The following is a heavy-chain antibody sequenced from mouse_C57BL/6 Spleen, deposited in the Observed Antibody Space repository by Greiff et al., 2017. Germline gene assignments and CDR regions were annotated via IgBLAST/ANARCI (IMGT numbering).Heavy chain of an antibody. CDR1: GYTFTDYY. V-gene: IGHV1-76*01. D-gene: IGHD2-2*01. J-gene: IGHJ2*01. CDR3: ARSGLHYFDY. CDR2: IYPGSGNT. Sequence: VQLQQSGAELVRPGASVKLSCKASGYTFTDYYINWVKQRPGQGLEWIARIYPGSGNTYYNEKFKGKATLTADKSSSTAYMQLSSLTSEDSAVYFCARSGLHYFDYWGQGTTLTVSS.